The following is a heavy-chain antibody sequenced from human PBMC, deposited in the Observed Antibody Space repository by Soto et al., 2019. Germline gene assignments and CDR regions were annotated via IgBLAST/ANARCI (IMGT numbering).Heavy chain of an antibody. CDR3: ARVPGDSRPHDAFDI. CDR2: INPSGGST. D-gene: IGHD4-17*01. CDR1: GYTFTSYY. J-gene: IGHJ3*02. V-gene: IGHV1-46*03. Sequence: ASVKVSCKASGYTFTSYYMHWVRQAPGQGLEWMGIINPSGGSTSYAQKFQGRVTMTRDTSTSPVYMELSSLRSEDTAVYYCARVPGDSRPHDAFDIWGQGTMVTVSS.